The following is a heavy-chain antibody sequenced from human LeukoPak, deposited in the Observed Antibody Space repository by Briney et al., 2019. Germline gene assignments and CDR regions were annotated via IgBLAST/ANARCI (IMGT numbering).Heavy chain of an antibody. CDR3: ARDQEGFDY. CDR1: GYAFTSNY. J-gene: IGHJ4*02. CDR2: IYPRDGST. V-gene: IGHV1-46*01. Sequence: ASVKVSCKASGYAFTSNYIHWVRQAPGQGLEWMGKIYPRDGSTSYAQKFQGRVTVTRDTSTSTVHMELSGLRSEDTAVYYCARDQEGFDYWGQGTLVTVSS.